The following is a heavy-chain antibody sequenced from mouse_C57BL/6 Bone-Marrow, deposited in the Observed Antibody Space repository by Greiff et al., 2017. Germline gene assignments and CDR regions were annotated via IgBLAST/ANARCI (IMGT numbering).Heavy chain of an antibody. CDR1: GFNIKDDY. V-gene: IGHV14-4*01. J-gene: IGHJ2*01. D-gene: IGHD1-1*01. CDR2: IDPENGDT. Sequence: VQLQQPGAELVRPGASVKLSCTASGFNIKDDYMHWVKQRPEQGLEWIGWIDPENGDTEYASKFQGKATITADTSSNTAYLQLSSLTSEDTAVYYCTTWYYGSSYFDYWGQGTTLTVAS. CDR3: TTWYYGSSYFDY.